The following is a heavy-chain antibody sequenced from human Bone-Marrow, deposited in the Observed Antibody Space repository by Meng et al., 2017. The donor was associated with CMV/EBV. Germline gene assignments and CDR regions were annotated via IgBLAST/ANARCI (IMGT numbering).Heavy chain of an antibody. V-gene: IGHV1-69*04. CDR1: GGTFRRYT. Sequence: CKASGGTFRRYTISWVRQAPGQGLEWMGRIIPILGIANYAQKFQGRVTITADKSTSTAYMELSSLRSEDTAVYYCARDRLYSSGWFGYWGQGTLVTVSS. CDR2: IIPILGIA. CDR3: ARDRLYSSGWFGY. D-gene: IGHD6-19*01. J-gene: IGHJ4*02.